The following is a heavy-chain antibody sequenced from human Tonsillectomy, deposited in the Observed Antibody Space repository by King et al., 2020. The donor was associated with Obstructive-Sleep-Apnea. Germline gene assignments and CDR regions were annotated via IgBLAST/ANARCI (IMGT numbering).Heavy chain of an antibody. D-gene: IGHD3-10*01. CDR2: IYHSGST. CDR1: GGSISSSHW. CDR3: ARDRYYGSGRLHDY. J-gene: IGHJ4*02. Sequence: VQLQESGPGLVKPSGTLSLTCAVSGGSISSSHWWSWVRQPPGKGLEWIGEIYHSGSTNYSPSLKSRVTISVDKSKNQFSLNLSSVTAADTAVYYCARDRYYGSGRLHDYWGQGTLVTVSS. V-gene: IGHV4-4*02.